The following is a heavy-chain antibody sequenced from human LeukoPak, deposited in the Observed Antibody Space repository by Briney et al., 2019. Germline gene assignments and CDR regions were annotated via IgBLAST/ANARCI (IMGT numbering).Heavy chain of an antibody. J-gene: IGHJ3*02. CDR1: GGSISSYY. D-gene: IGHD2-21*02. CDR2: IYYSGST. V-gene: IGHV4-59*12. Sequence: SETLSLTCTVSGGSISSYYWSWIRQPPGKGLEWIGYIYYSGSTNYNPSLKSRVTISVDTSKNQFSLKLSSVTAADTAVYYCARDRGTYCGGDCSQAFDIWGQGTMVTVSS. CDR3: ARDRGTYCGGDCSQAFDI.